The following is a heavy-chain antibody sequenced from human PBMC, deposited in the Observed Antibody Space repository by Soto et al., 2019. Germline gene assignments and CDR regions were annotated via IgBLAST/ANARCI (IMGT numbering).Heavy chain of an antibody. CDR2: INHSGST. J-gene: IGHJ4*02. V-gene: IGHV4-34*01. CDR3: ARGLGGNDDY. D-gene: IGHD2-15*01. CDR1: GGSFSGYY. Sequence: QVQLQQWGAGLLKPSETLSLTCAVYGGSFSGYYWSWIRQPPEKGLEWIGEINHSGSTNYNPSLKSRVTISVDTSKNQFSLKLSSVTAADTAVYYCARGLGGNDDYWGQGTLVTVSS.